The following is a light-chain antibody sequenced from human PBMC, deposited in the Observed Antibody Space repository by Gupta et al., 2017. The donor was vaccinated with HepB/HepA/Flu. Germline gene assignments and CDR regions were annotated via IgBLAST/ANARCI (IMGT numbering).Light chain of an antibody. J-gene: IGKJ5*01. CDR3: QHKDNLPIT. Sequence: DIQMTQSPSSLSASVGDRVTITCQASQDISNYLNWYQQKPGKAPKLLIYDASNLETGVPSRFSGSGSGTDFTFTISSLQPEDIATYYCQHKDNLPITFGQGTQVEIK. CDR1: QDISNY. V-gene: IGKV1-33*01. CDR2: DAS.